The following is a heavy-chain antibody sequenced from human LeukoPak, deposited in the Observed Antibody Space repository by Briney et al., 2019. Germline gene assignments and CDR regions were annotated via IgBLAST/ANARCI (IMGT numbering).Heavy chain of an antibody. D-gene: IGHD6-13*01. V-gene: IGHV1-69*06. CDR3: ARRAAAGTKYDY. CDR2: IIPIFGTA. J-gene: IGHJ4*02. Sequence: GSSVKVSCEASGGTFSSYAISWVRQAPGQGLEWMGGIIPIFGTANYAQKFQGRVTITADKSTSTAYMELSSLRSEDTAVYYCARRAAAGTKYDYWGQGTLVTVSS. CDR1: GGTFSSYA.